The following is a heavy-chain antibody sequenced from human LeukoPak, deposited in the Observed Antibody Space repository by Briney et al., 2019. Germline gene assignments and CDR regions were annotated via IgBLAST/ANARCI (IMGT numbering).Heavy chain of an antibody. CDR1: AFTFSRHG. J-gene: IGHJ6*02. CDR2: RLHDGSDT. V-gene: IGHV3-30*18. D-gene: IGHD5-24*01. CDR3: EKGGRRCGYNSVYYYAMDV. Sequence: GGSLRLSCAAYAFTFSRHGMHLVRQAPGKGLEWGTVRLHDGSDTYYADSVKGRFTISRDNSKNTLYMQMNSLRNEDTAVYYCEKGGRRCGYNSVYYYAMDVWGQGTTVTVSS.